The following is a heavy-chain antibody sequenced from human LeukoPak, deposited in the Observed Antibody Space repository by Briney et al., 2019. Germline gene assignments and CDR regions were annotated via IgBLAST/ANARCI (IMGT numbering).Heavy chain of an antibody. D-gene: IGHD4-17*01. Sequence: GGSLRLSCAASGVTFNNYAMSWVRQAPGKGLEWVSAISGSGGMTYYADSVKGRFTISRDNSKNTLYLQMNSLRAEDTAVYYCAKGTGTVTTGYYYYGMDVWGQGTTVIVSS. CDR1: GVTFNNYA. CDR2: ISGSGGMT. CDR3: AKGTGTVTTGYYYYGMDV. V-gene: IGHV3-23*01. J-gene: IGHJ6*02.